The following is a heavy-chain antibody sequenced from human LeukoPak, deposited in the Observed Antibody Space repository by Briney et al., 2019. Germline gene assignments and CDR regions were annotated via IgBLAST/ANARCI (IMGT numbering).Heavy chain of an antibody. J-gene: IGHJ6*03. D-gene: IGHD3-22*01. Sequence: GGSLRLSCTASGLTFSSYAMSWVRQAPGKGLEWVSVISGSGNGAYYADSVKGRFTISRDNPKNTLYLQMTSLRVEDTAVYYCAREVGLYYYDSSGFYYYYMDVWGKGTTVTISS. CDR3: AREVGLYYYDSSGFYYYYMDV. CDR2: ISGSGNGA. CDR1: GLTFSSYA. V-gene: IGHV3-23*01.